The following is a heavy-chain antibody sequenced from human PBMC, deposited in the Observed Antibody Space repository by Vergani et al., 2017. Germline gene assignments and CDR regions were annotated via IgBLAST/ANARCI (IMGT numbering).Heavy chain of an antibody. CDR2: IYHSGST. CDR1: GYSISSGYY. J-gene: IGHJ5*02. CDR3: ARCNYDCWSGYYTTGGDWFDP. Sequence: QVQLQESGPGLVKPSETLSLTCAVSGYSISSGYYWGWIRQPPGKGLEWIGSIYHSGSTYYNPSLKSRVTISVDTSKNQFSLKLSSVTAADTAVYYCARCNYDCWSGYYTTGGDWFDPWGQGTLVTVSS. V-gene: IGHV4-38-2*01. D-gene: IGHD3-3*01.